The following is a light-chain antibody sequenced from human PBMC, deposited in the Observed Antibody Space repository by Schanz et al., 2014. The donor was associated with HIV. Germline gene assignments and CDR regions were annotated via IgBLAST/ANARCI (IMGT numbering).Light chain of an antibody. CDR3: ASWDDSLSGVV. CDR1: SSNIGAGYD. V-gene: IGLV1-40*01. CDR2: RNN. J-gene: IGLJ2*01. Sequence: QSVLTQPPSVSGAPGQRVTISCTGSSSNIGAGYDVHWYQQLPGTAPKLLIYRNNQRPSEVPDRFSGSMSGTSASLAISGLRSEDEADYYCASWDDSLSGVVFGGGTKLTVL.